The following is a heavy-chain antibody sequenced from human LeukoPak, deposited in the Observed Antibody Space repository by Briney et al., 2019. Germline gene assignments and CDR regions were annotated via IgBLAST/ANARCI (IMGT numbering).Heavy chain of an antibody. CDR3: ARGRQNSGSYSDAFDM. CDR2: IKQDGSEK. V-gene: IGHV3-7*01. J-gene: IGHJ3*02. D-gene: IGHD1-26*01. CDR1: GFTFSSYW. Sequence: GGSLRLSCAASGFTFSSYWMSWVRQAPGKGLEWVANIKQDGSEKYYVDSVKGRFTISRDNARKSLFLQMNSLRAEDTAVYYCARGRQNSGSYSDAFDMWGQGTMVTVSS.